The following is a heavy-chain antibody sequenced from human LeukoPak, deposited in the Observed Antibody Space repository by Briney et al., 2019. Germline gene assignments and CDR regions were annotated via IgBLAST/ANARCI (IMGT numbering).Heavy chain of an antibody. V-gene: IGHV1-2*02. Sequence: ASVKVSCKASGYTFTGYYMHWVRQAPGQGLEWMGWINPNSGGTNYAQKFQGRVTMTRDTSISTAYMELSRLRSDDTALYYCARGSSRYCSSTSCYWIDYWGQGTLVTVSS. CDR2: INPNSGGT. CDR1: GYTFTGYY. CDR3: ARGSSRYCSSTSCYWIDY. D-gene: IGHD2-2*01. J-gene: IGHJ4*02.